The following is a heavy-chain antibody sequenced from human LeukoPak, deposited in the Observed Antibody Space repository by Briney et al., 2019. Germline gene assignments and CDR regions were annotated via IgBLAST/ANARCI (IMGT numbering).Heavy chain of an antibody. CDR1: GGSISSGSYY. CDR3: ARLRSGGSSWLNWFDL. J-gene: IGHJ5*02. CDR2: IYYSGST. D-gene: IGHD6-13*01. V-gene: IGHV4-39*07. Sequence: SETLSLTCTVSGGSISSGSYYWGWLRQPPEKGLEWIVSIYYSGSTYYNPSLKSRVTISVDTSKNQFSLKLSSVTAADTAVYYCARLRSGGSSWLNWFDLWGQGTLVTVSS.